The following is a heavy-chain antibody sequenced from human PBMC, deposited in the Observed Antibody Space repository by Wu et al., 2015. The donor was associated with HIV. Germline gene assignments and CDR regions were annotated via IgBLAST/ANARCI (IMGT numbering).Heavy chain of an antibody. CDR1: GGTFSSYG. D-gene: IGHD6-19*01. Sequence: QVQLVQSGAEVKKPGSSVKVSCKASGGTFSSYGFTWVRQAPGQGLEWIGGIIPSFGTPNYAQNFQGRVTITTDESTATVYMELSSLRSEDTAVYYCARRRTVAGAPFDFWGQGTLVTVSS. CDR3: ARRRTVAGAPFDF. CDR2: IIPSFGTP. J-gene: IGHJ4*02. V-gene: IGHV1-69*05.